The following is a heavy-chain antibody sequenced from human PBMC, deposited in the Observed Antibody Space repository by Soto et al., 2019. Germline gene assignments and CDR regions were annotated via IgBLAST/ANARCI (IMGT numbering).Heavy chain of an antibody. J-gene: IGHJ4*02. D-gene: IGHD6-19*01. V-gene: IGHV4-39*07. CDR3: ATGRSDSGWYGEHF. Sequence: SETLSLTCTVSNDSIRSGTYYWAWIRQPPGRGLEWIGSLSYLGTTDYNPSLKSRVTISKDASKNQFSLKLSSVTAADTAVYYCATGRSDSGWYGEHFWGQGTLVTVS. CDR2: LSYLGTT. CDR1: NDSIRSGTYY.